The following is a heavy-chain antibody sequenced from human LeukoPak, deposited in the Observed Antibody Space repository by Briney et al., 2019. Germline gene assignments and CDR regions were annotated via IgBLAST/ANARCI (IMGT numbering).Heavy chain of an antibody. V-gene: IGHV3-11*05. CDR2: ISSSSSYT. CDR3: ARAATVTNWFDP. CDR1: SFTFSDYY. D-gene: IGHD4-17*01. J-gene: IGHJ5*02. Sequence: PGGSLRLSCAASSFTFSDYYLSWIRQAPGKGLEWVSYISSSSSYTNYADSVKGRFTISRDIAKNSLYLQINSLRAEDTALYYCARAATVTNWFDPWGQGTLVTVSS.